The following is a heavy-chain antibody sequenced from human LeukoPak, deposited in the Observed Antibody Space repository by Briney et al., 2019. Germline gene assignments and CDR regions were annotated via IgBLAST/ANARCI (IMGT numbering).Heavy chain of an antibody. CDR1: GGTFSSYA. CDR2: IIPIFGTA. Sequence: ASVKVSCKASGGTFSSYAISWVRQAPGQGLEWMGGIIPIFGTANYAQKFQSRVTITTDESTSTAYMELSSLRSEDTAVYYCARAIRGGYMRGSLNYWGQGTLVTVSS. CDR3: ARAIRGGYMRGSLNY. D-gene: IGHD5-24*01. V-gene: IGHV1-69*05. J-gene: IGHJ4*02.